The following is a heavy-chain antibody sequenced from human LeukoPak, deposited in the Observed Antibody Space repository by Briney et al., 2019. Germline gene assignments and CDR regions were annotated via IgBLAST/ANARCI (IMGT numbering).Heavy chain of an antibody. V-gene: IGHV1-69*13. CDR1: GGTFSSYA. Sequence: SVKVSCKASGGTFSSYAFSWVRQAPGQGLEWMGGIIPIFGTANYAQKFQGRVTITADESTSTAYMELSSLRSEDTAVYYCARGRPGYGDYVVWGQGTLATVSS. CDR2: IIPIFGTA. J-gene: IGHJ4*02. CDR3: ARGRPGYGDYVV. D-gene: IGHD4-17*01.